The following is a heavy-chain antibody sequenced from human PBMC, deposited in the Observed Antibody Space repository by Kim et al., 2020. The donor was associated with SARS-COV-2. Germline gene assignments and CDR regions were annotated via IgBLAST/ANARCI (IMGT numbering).Heavy chain of an antibody. CDR2: ISSSSSYI. Sequence: GGSLRLSCAASGFTFSSYSMNWVRQAPGKGLEWVSSISSSSSYIYYADSVKGRFTISRDNAKNSLYLQMNSLRAEDTAVYYCARVGDGYTNYGMDVCGQGTTLT. J-gene: IGHJ6*02. CDR1: GFTFSSYS. D-gene: IGHD5-12*01. V-gene: IGHV3-21*01. CDR3: ARVGDGYTNYGMDV.